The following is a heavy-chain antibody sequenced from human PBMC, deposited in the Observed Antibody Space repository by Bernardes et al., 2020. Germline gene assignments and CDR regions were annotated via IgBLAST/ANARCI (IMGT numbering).Heavy chain of an antibody. J-gene: IGHJ4*02. D-gene: IGHD4-4*01. CDR3: TTEGDYTHFDY. CDR2: IKSKTDGGTT. V-gene: IGHV3-15*07. CDR1: GFTFRNAW. Sequence: FCASSGFTFRNAWMNWVRKGPGKGLEWVGRIKSKTDGGTTDYAAPVKGRFTISRDDSKNTLYLQMNSLKTEDTAVYYCTTEGDYTHFDYWGQGTLVTVSS.